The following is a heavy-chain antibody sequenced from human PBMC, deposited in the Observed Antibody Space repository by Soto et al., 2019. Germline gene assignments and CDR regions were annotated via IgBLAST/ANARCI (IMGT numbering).Heavy chain of an antibody. CDR1: GFTFSDYA. J-gene: IGHJ3*01. V-gene: IGHV3-30-3*01. Sequence: QVHVVESGGGVVHPGRSLRLSCAVSGFTFSDYAMHWVRQAPGKGLEWVAAISYDGGSTYYADSVKGRFTFSRDNSTYMLYLQLNSLRPKSTSVYNAAMVW. CDR2: ISYDGGST. CDR3: AMV. D-gene: IGHD6-25*01.